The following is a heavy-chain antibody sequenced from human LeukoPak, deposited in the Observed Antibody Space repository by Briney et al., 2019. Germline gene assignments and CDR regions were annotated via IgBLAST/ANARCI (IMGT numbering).Heavy chain of an antibody. J-gene: IGHJ4*02. D-gene: IGHD5-18*01. CDR1: GYTFTSYA. CDR2: IYTGNGNT. CDR3: ARDATLADTGDYWGQETLVTVSSGDY. V-gene: IGHV1-3*04. Sequence: ASVKVSCTTSGYTFTSYAMDWVRQAPGQRLEWMGWIYTGNGNTKYSHKFLGRVTITRDTSASTAYMELTGLRSEDTAVYYYARDATLADTGDYWGQETLVTVSSGDYWGQGTLVTVSS.